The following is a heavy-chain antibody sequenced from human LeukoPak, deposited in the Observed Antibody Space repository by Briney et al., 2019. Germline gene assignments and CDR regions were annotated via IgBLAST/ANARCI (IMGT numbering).Heavy chain of an antibody. V-gene: IGHV4-30-4*01. Sequence: SQTLSLTCTVSGGSNSSGDFYWSWIRQPPGKGLEWIGYINYSGKTYYNPSLKSRVFMSIDTSKNQLSMKLTSVTAADTAVYYCARDVGYYYGSGTGFDPWGQGTLVTVSS. J-gene: IGHJ5*02. D-gene: IGHD3-10*01. CDR3: ARDVGYYYGSGTGFDP. CDR1: GGSNSSGDFY. CDR2: INYSGKT.